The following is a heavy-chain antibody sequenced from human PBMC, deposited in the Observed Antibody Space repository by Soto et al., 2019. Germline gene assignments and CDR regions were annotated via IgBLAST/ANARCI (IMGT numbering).Heavy chain of an antibody. Sequence: ASVKVSCKASGYTFTSQNMHWVRQAPGQGLEWMGVINPSIGTTTYAQKFQGRVTMTSDTSTSSVYMEVSSLRSEDTAVYYCISTLRALFDYWGQGTLVTVYS. CDR1: GYTFTSQN. J-gene: IGHJ4*02. CDR3: ISTLRALFDY. V-gene: IGHV1-46*03. CDR2: INPSIGTT.